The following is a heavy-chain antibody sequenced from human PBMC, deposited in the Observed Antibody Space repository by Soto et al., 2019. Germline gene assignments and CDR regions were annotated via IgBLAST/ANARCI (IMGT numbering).Heavy chain of an antibody. CDR3: ARIPKRGYNYGCDY. CDR2: IFSNDEK. Sequence: QVTLKESGPVLVKPTETLTLTCTVSGFSLSNARMGVSWIRQPPGKALEWLAHIFSNDEKSYSTSLKSRLTISKDTSKSQVVLTMTNMDPEDTTTYYCARIPKRGYNYGCDYWGQGTLVTVSS. CDR1: GFSLSNARMG. J-gene: IGHJ4*02. D-gene: IGHD5-18*01. V-gene: IGHV2-26*01.